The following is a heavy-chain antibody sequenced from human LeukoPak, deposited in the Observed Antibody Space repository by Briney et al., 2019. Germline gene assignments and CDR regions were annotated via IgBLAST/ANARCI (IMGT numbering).Heavy chain of an antibody. J-gene: IGHJ4*01. CDR1: SGSISPYY. CDR2: IYYSGST. V-gene: IGHV4-59*01. CDR3: ARGRGCFDY. Sequence: PSETLSLTCTVSSGSISPYYWSWIRQPPGKGLEWIGYIYYSGSTNYNASLKSRVTISLDTPKNQFSLRLTSVTAADTAVYYCARGRGCFDYWGQGTLVTVSS.